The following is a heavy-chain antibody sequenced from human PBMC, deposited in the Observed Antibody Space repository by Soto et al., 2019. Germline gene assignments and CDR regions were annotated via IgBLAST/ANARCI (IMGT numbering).Heavy chain of an antibody. J-gene: IGHJ4*02. V-gene: IGHV4-30-4*01. CDR2: IYYSGST. Sequence: QVQLQESGPGLVKPSQTLSLTCTVSGGSISSGDYYWSWIRQPPGKGLEWIGYIYYSGSTYYNPSLKGRVTISVDTSKKQFSLKLSSVTAADTAVYYCDRDPLPGPAARKSGFDYWGQGTLVTVSS. D-gene: IGHD2-2*01. CDR1: GGSISSGDYY. CDR3: DRDPLPGPAARKSGFDY.